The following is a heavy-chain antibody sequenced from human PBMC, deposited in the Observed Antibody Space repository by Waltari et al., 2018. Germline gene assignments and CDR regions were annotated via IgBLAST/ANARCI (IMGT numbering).Heavy chain of an antibody. Sequence: QLQLQESGPGLVKPSETLSLTCTVSGGSISSSSYYWGWIRQPPGKGLEWIGSIYYSGSTYYNPSLKSRVTISVDTSKNQFSLKLSSVTAADTAVYYCATITAAAGSLYFDYWGQGTLVTASS. CDR2: IYYSGST. J-gene: IGHJ4*02. CDR1: GGSISSSSYY. V-gene: IGHV4-39*01. D-gene: IGHD6-13*01. CDR3: ATITAAAGSLYFDY.